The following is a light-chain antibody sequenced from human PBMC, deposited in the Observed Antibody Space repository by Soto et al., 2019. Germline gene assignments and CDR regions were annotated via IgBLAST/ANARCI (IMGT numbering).Light chain of an antibody. CDR3: QHCYSTPYT. V-gene: IGKV1-39*01. J-gene: IGKJ2*01. CDR1: QRITTY. Sequence: IHMTQSPSSLSASVGDRVTITCRASQRITTYLNWYQQKPGKAPKLLIYTAATLQGGVPSRFSGSGSGTDFTLTITTLHPEDFAIYFCQHCYSTPYTFVQGTKMEI. CDR2: TAA.